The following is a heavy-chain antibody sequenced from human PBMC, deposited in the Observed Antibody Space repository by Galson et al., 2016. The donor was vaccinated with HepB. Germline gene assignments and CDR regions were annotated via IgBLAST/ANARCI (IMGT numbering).Heavy chain of an antibody. CDR1: DDSISNYY. Sequence: ETLSLTCTVSDDSISNYYWNWIRQPPGKGLEWMGYIHYSGSSKCNPPLKSRVTMSADTSKNQFSLRLSSVTAADTAVYYCARRGTYSEKHAFDIWGQGTMVTVSS. D-gene: IGHD3-10*01. CDR3: ARRGTYSEKHAFDI. J-gene: IGHJ3*02. V-gene: IGHV4-59*01. CDR2: IHYSGSS.